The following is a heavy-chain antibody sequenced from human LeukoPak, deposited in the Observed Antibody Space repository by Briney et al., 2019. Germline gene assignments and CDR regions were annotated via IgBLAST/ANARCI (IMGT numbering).Heavy chain of an antibody. Sequence: SVKVSCKASGYTFTSYGISWVRQAPGQGLEWMGGIIPIFGTANYAQKFQGRVTITTDESTSTAYMELSSLRSEDTAVYYCARDPRAYCSGGSCSSYWGQGTLVTVSS. J-gene: IGHJ4*02. V-gene: IGHV1-69*05. CDR2: IIPIFGTA. CDR1: GYTFTSYG. D-gene: IGHD2-15*01. CDR3: ARDPRAYCSGGSCSSY.